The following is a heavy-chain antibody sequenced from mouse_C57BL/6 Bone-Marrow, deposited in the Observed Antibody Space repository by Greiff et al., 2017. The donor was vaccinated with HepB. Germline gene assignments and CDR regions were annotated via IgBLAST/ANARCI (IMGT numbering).Heavy chain of an antibody. CDR1: GFTFSDYG. V-gene: IGHV5-17*01. J-gene: IGHJ1*03. D-gene: IGHD1-1*01. CDR2: ISSGSSTI. CDR3: ARPKSSYSYWYFDV. Sequence: EVKVVESGGGLVKPGGSLKLSCAASGFTFSDYGMHWVRQAPEKGLEWVAYISSGSSTIYYADTVKGRFTISRDNAKNTLFLQMTSLRSEDTAMYYCARPKSSYSYWYFDVWGTGTTVTVSS.